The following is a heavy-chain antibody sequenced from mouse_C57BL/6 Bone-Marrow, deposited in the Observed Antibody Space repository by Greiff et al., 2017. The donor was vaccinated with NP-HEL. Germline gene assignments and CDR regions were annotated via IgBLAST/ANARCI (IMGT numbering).Heavy chain of an antibody. Sequence: DVQLQESGAELVRPGASVKLSCTASGFNIKDDYMHWVKQRPEQGLEWIGWIDPENGDTEYASKFQGKATITADTSSNTAYLQLSSLTSEDTAVYYCTLLRGYAMDYWGQGTSVTVSS. CDR3: TLLRGYAMDY. J-gene: IGHJ4*01. CDR2: IDPENGDT. D-gene: IGHD1-1*01. CDR1: GFNIKDDY. V-gene: IGHV14-4*01.